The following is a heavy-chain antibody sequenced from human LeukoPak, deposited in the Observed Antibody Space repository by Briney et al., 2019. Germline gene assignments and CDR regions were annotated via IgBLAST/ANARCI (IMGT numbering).Heavy chain of an antibody. CDR2: IYYSGST. Sequence: PSETLSLTCTVSGGSISSYYWSWIRQPPGKGLEWIGYIYYSGSTNYNPSLKSRVTISVDTSKNQFSLKLSSVTAADTAVYYCARADRLLSFWFDHWGQGTLVTVSS. V-gene: IGHV4-59*01. CDR3: ARADRLLSFWFDH. CDR1: GGSISSYY. D-gene: IGHD3-22*01. J-gene: IGHJ5*02.